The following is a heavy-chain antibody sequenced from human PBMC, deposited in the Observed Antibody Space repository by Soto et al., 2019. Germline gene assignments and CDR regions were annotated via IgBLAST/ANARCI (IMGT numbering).Heavy chain of an antibody. J-gene: IGHJ6*02. CDR1: GGTFSSYA. Sequence: QVQLVQSGAEVKKPGSSVKVSCKASGGTFSSYAISWVRQAPGQGLEWMGGIIPIFGTANYAQKFQGRVTITADESTSTAYMELSSLRSEDTAVYYCARGGSMVTDYYYYYGMDVWGQGTTVTVSS. CDR3: ARGGSMVTDYYYYYGMDV. V-gene: IGHV1-69*01. D-gene: IGHD5-18*01. CDR2: IIPIFGTA.